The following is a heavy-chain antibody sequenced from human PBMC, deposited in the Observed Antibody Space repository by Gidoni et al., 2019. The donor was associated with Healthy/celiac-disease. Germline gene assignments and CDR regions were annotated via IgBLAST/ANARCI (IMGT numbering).Heavy chain of an antibody. CDR3: ARGSGYYH. CDR1: GGSFSGYY. V-gene: IGHV4-34*01. CDR2: INHSGST. D-gene: IGHD3-3*01. J-gene: IGHJ4*02. Sequence: QVQLQQWGAGLLKPSETLSLTCAVYGGSFSGYYWSWIRQPPGKGLEWIGEINHSGSTNYNPSLKSRVTISVDTSKNQFSLKLSSVTAADTAVYYCARGSGYYHWGQGTLVTVSS.